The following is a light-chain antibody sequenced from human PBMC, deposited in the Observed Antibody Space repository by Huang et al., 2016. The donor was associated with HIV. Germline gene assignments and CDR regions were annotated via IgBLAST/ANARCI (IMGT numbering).Light chain of an antibody. Sequence: IQMTQSPASLSASVGDRVTITCRASQAIRNDLGWYQQRLGKAPKLLVSAASHLQSGVPSRFSGSGSGTHFTLTISGLQSEDFATYYCLQTYTYPWTFDQGTKVEI. CDR3: LQTYTYPWT. CDR2: AAS. V-gene: IGKV1-6*01. CDR1: QAIRND. J-gene: IGKJ1*01.